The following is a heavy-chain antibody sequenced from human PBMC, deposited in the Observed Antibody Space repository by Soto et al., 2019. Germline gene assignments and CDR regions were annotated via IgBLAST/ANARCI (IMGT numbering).Heavy chain of an antibody. CDR3: ARGGTRDGMDV. D-gene: IGHD2-2*01. V-gene: IGHV4-61*01. Sequence: QVQLQESGPGLVKPSETLPLTCTVSGGSISSGSYYYIWIRQPPGKGLEWIGFVYYTGSTIYNPSIKSRVTISVDTSKNQFSLKLSSVTAADTAVYYCARGGTRDGMDVWGQGTTVTVSS. J-gene: IGHJ6*02. CDR2: VYYTGST. CDR1: GGSISSGSYY.